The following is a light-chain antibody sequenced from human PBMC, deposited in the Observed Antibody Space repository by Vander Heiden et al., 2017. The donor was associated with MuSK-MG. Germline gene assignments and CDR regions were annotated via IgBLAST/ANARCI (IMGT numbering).Light chain of an antibody. J-gene: IGKJ2*01. CDR1: QSVRSSY. V-gene: IGKV3-20*01. CDR2: GAS. Sequence: EIVLTQSPGTLSLSPGERATLSCRASQSVRSSYLAWYQQKPGLAPRLLIYGASRRATGIPDRFSGSGSGTDFTLTISRLEPEDFAVYYCQQYGSSRPYTFGQGTNLEIK. CDR3: QQYGSSRPYT.